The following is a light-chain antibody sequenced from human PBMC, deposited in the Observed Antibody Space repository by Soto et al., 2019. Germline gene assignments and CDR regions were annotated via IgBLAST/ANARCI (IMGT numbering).Light chain of an antibody. CDR2: KAS. CDR1: QTISSW. CDR3: QHYNSYSEA. J-gene: IGKJ1*01. V-gene: IGKV1-5*03. Sequence: DIQMTQSPSTLSGSVGDRVTITCRASQTISSWLAWYQQKPGKAPKLLIYKASTLKSGVPSRFSGSGPGTEFTLTTSSLQPDDFATYYCQHYNSYSEALGQGTKVELK.